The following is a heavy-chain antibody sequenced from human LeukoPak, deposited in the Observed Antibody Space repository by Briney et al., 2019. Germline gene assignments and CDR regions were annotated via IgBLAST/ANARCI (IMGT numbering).Heavy chain of an antibody. CDR1: GYTFTSYD. J-gene: IGHJ4*02. Sequence: ASVKVSCKASGYTFTSYDINWVRQATGQGLEWMGWMNPNSGNTGYAQKFQGRVTMTRNTSISTAYMELSSLRSEDTAVYCCARGNLGYDYVDYWGQGTLVTVSS. V-gene: IGHV1-8*01. CDR2: MNPNSGNT. D-gene: IGHD2-8*01. CDR3: ARGNLGYDYVDY.